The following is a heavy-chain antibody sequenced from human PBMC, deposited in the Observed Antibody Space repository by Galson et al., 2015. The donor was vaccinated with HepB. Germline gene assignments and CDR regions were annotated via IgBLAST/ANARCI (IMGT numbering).Heavy chain of an antibody. CDR3: ARDSSSWYAADY. CDR1: GFTFSSYW. V-gene: IGHV3-74*01. J-gene: IGHJ4*02. Sequence: SLRLSCATSGFTFSSYWMHWVRQAPGKGLVWVSRINSDGSSTSHADSVKGRFTISRDNAKNTLHLQMNSLRAEDTAVYYCARDSSSWYAADYWGQGTLVTVSS. D-gene: IGHD6-13*01. CDR2: INSDGSST.